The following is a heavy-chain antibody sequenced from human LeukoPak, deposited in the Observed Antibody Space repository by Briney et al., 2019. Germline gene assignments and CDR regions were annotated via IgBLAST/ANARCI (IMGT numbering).Heavy chain of an antibody. V-gene: IGHV3-23*01. Sequence: GGSLRLSCAASGFTFSSYAMSWVRQAPGKGLEWVSAPSGSGGSTYYADSVKGRFTISRDNSKNTLYLQMNSLRAEDTAVYYCAKDGGITIFGVVPYNWFDPWGQGTLVTVSS. CDR3: AKDGGITIFGVVPYNWFDP. CDR1: GFTFSSYA. D-gene: IGHD3-3*01. CDR2: PSGSGGST. J-gene: IGHJ5*02.